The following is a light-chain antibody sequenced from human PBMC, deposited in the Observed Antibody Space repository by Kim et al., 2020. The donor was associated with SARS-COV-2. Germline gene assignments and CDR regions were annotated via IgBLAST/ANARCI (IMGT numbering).Light chain of an antibody. Sequence: QSALTQPASVSGSPGQSITISCTGTSSDVGGSRYVSWYQQHPGSAPKLMIYEVSNRPSWVSNRFSGSKSGNTASLTISGLQAEDEADYYCCSFTSSSTWLFGGGTQLTVL. CDR1: SSDVGGSRY. V-gene: IGLV2-14*03. CDR3: CSFTSSSTWL. J-gene: IGLJ3*02. CDR2: EVS.